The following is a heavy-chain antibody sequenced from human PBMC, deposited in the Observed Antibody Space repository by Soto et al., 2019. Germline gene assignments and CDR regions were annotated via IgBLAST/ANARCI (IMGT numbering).Heavy chain of an antibody. CDR3: AKSYYYYDSSGYYYVVDAFDI. CDR1: GFTFSSYA. Sequence: GGSLRLSCAASGFTFSSYAMSWVRQAPGKGLEWVSAISGSGGSTYYADSVKGRFTISRDNSKNTLYLQMNSLRAEDTAVYYCAKSYYYYDSSGYYYVVDAFDIWGQGTMVTVSS. CDR2: ISGSGGST. J-gene: IGHJ3*02. V-gene: IGHV3-23*01. D-gene: IGHD3-22*01.